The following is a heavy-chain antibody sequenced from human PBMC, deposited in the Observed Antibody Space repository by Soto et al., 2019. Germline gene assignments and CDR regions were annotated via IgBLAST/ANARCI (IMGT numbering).Heavy chain of an antibody. V-gene: IGHV1-69*13. CDR1: GGTFSSYA. CDR2: IIPIFGTA. CDR3: ARDVFTYSSSWLHDY. J-gene: IGHJ4*02. Sequence: ASVKVSCKASGGTFSSYAISWVRQAPGQGLEWMGGIIPIFGTANYAQKFQGRVTLTADESTGTAYMELSSLRYEDTAVYYCARDVFTYSSSWLHDYWGQGTLVTVSS. D-gene: IGHD6-13*01.